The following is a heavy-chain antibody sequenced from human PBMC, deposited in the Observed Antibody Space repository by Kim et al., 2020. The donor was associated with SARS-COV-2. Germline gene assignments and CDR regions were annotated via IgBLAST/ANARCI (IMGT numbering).Heavy chain of an antibody. D-gene: IGHD3-3*01. Sequence: GGSLRLSCAASGFTFSSYGMHWVRQAPGKGLEWVAVIWYDGSNKYYADSVKGRFTISRDNSKNTLYLQMNSLRAEDTAVYYCARSNYDFWSAYSEKLPYYYGMDVWGQGTTVTVSS. CDR1: GFTFSSYG. J-gene: IGHJ6*02. V-gene: IGHV3-33*01. CDR2: IWYDGSNK. CDR3: ARSNYDFWSAYSEKLPYYYGMDV.